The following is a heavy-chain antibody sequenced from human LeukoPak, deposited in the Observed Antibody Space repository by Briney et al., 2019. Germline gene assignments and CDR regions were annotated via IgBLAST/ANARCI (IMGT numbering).Heavy chain of an antibody. J-gene: IGHJ5*02. CDR2: INPNSGGT. CDR1: GYTFTGYY. Sequence: ASVKVSCKASGYTFTGYYMHWVRQAPGQGLEWMGWINPNSGGTNYAQKFQGRVTMTRDTSISTAYMELRSLRSDDTAVYYCARDSVGIAAAGTWGQGTLVTVSS. V-gene: IGHV1-2*02. CDR3: ARDSVGIAAAGT. D-gene: IGHD6-13*01.